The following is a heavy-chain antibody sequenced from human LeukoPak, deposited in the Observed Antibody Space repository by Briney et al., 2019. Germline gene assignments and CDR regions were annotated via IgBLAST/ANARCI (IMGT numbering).Heavy chain of an antibody. Sequence: GGSLRLSCAASGFTFSSYGMHWVRQAPGKGLEWVAVISYDGSNKYYADSVKGRFTISRDNSKDTLDLQMNSLRAEDTAVYYCARGERIVTATRSDFDYWGQGTLVTVPS. V-gene: IGHV3-30*03. J-gene: IGHJ4*02. D-gene: IGHD2-15*01. CDR1: GFTFSSYG. CDR2: ISYDGSNK. CDR3: ARGERIVTATRSDFDY.